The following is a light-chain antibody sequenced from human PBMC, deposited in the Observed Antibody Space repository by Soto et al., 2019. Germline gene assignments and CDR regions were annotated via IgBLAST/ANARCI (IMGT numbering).Light chain of an antibody. CDR2: EVS. CDR3: CSYAGSSTWV. V-gene: IGLV2-23*02. J-gene: IGLJ3*02. Sequence: QSALTQPASVSGSPGQSITISCTGTSSDVGSYNLVSWYQQHPGKAPKVMIYEVSKRPSGVSNRFSGSKSGNTASLTISGLQAEDEADYYCCSYAGSSTWVFGGGTKVTV. CDR1: SSDVGSYNL.